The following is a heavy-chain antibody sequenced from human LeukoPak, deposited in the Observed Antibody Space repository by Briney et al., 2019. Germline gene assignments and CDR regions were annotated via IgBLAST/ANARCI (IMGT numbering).Heavy chain of an antibody. CDR3: ASGNEFDY. CDR1: GFIFSNYW. J-gene: IGHJ4*02. Sequence: GGSLRLSCAASGFIFSNYWMSWVRQGPGKGLEWVANIKQDGSESYYVDSVMGRFTISRDNAKNSPYLQMDSLRPEDTAVYYCASGNEFDYWGQGILVAVSS. CDR2: IKQDGSES. V-gene: IGHV3-7*01. D-gene: IGHD1-26*01.